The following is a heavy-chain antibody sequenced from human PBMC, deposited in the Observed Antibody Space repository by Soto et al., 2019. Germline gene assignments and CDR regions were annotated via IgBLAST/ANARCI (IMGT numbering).Heavy chain of an antibody. V-gene: IGHV1-2*04. Sequence: GASVKVSCKASGYTFTCYYMHWVRQAPGQGLEWMGWINPNSGGTNYAQKFQGWVTMTRDTSISTAYMELSRLRSDDTAVYYCARAHYDILTGYSEYYFDYWGQGTLVTVS. D-gene: IGHD3-9*01. CDR3: ARAHYDILTGYSEYYFDY. CDR2: INPNSGGT. CDR1: GYTFTCYY. J-gene: IGHJ4*02.